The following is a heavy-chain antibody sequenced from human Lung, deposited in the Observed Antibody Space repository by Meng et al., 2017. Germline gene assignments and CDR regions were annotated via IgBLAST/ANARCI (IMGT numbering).Heavy chain of an antibody. V-gene: IGHV4-34*02. J-gene: IGHJ4*02. CDR1: GGSFSDYY. CDR3: ARGPTTMAHDFDY. CDR2: INHSGST. D-gene: IGHD4-11*01. Sequence: QAHVQQWGAGLLKPSETLSLTCVVSGGSFSDYYWSWIRQPPGKGLEWIGEINHSGSTNYNPSLERRATISVDTSQNNLSLKLSSVTAADSAVYYCARGPTTMAHDFDYWGQGTLVTVSS.